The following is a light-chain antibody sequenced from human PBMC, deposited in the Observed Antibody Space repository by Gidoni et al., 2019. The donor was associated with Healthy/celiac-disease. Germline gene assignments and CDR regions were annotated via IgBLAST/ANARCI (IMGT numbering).Light chain of an antibody. Sequence: DIVLTQSPATLSLSPGERATISCRASQSVSSYLAWYQQKPGQAPRLLIYDASNRATGIPARFSGSGSGTDFTLTISRLEPEDFAVYYCQQRSNWPSLTFGGGTKVEIK. CDR1: QSVSSY. J-gene: IGKJ4*01. CDR3: QQRSNWPSLT. CDR2: DAS. V-gene: IGKV3-11*01.